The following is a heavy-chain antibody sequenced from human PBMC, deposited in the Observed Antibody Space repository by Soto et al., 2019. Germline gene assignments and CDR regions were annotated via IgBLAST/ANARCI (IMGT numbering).Heavy chain of an antibody. J-gene: IGHJ4*02. CDR2: IYYSGST. CDR3: ARQDGNYDMGRD. Sequence: QLQLQESGPGLVKPSETLSLTCTVSGGSISSSSYYWGWIRQPPGKGLEWIGSIYYSGSTYYNPSLKSRVTISVDTSKNQFSLKLSSVTAADTAVYYCARQDGNYDMGRDWGQGTLVTVSS. V-gene: IGHV4-39*01. D-gene: IGHD3-9*01. CDR1: GGSISSSSYY.